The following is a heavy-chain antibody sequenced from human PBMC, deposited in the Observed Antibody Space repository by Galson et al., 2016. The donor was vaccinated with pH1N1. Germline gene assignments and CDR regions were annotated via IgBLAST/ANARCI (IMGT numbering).Heavy chain of an antibody. D-gene: IGHD6-19*01. V-gene: IGHV5-51*01. CDR2: IYPGDSDT. Sequence: QSGAEVKKPGESLKISCQGSGYSFSSHWIGWVRQMPGKGLEWMGIIYPGDSDTKYSPSFQGQVTFSADKSTNTAYLQWSSLKASDTATYFCARRSAVAGVDYWGQGTLVTVSS. CDR3: ARRSAVAGVDY. J-gene: IGHJ4*02. CDR1: GYSFSSHW.